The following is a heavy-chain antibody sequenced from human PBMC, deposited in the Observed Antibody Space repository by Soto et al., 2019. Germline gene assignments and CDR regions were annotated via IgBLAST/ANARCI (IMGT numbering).Heavy chain of an antibody. CDR2: IYPGDSDT. D-gene: IGHD4-17*01. CDR1: GYSFTSYW. CDR3: ARSRISLYGGNSAEYFQH. Sequence: GESLKISCKGSGYSFTSYWIGWVRQMPGKGLEWMGIIYPGDSDTRYSPSFQGQVTISADKSISTAYLQWSSLKASDTAMYYCARSRISLYGGNSAEYFQHWGQGTLVTVSS. V-gene: IGHV5-51*01. J-gene: IGHJ1*01.